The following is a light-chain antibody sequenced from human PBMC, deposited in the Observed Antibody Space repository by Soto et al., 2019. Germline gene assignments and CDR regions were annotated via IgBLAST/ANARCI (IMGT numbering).Light chain of an antibody. Sequence: DLQMTQSPSSLSASVGDRVTITCRASQSISSYLNWYQQKPGKAPNLLIYAASNLQSGVPSRFSGSGSGTDFTLTISSLQPEDFATYYCQQSYSTPLTFGGGTKVEIK. V-gene: IGKV1-39*01. CDR2: AAS. CDR3: QQSYSTPLT. J-gene: IGKJ4*01. CDR1: QSISSY.